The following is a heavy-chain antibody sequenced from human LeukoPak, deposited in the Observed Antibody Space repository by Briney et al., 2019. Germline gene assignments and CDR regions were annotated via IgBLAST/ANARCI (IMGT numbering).Heavy chain of an antibody. CDR3: AKDLRESGSGTYGDAFDL. D-gene: IGHD3-10*01. Sequence: PGGSLRLSCAASGFTFSSYWMHWVRQAPGKGLVWVSRINTDGSSTSYADSVKGRFTISRDNAKNTLYLQMNSLRAEDTAVYYCAKDLRESGSGTYGDAFDLWGQGTMVA. V-gene: IGHV3-74*01. CDR2: INTDGSST. CDR1: GFTFSSYW. J-gene: IGHJ3*01.